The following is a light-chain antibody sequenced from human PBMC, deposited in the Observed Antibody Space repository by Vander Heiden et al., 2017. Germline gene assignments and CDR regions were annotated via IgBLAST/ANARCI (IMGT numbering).Light chain of an antibody. V-gene: IGLV2-14*03. CDR3: SSYRSSSTWV. CDR2: DVS. Sequence: QSALTQPASVSASPAQSITISCTGTGSDVGGYNYVSWYQHHPGKAPKLIIYDVSNRPSGVSNRFSGSKSGNTASLTISGLQAEDEADYHCSSYRSSSTWVFGGGTKLTVL. CDR1: GSDVGGYNY. J-gene: IGLJ3*02.